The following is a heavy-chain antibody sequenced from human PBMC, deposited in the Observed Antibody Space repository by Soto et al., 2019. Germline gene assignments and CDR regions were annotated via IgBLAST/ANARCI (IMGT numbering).Heavy chain of an antibody. CDR3: ARDLEGAYFNY. CDR1: GFTFSSYG. V-gene: IGHV3-33*01. CDR2: IWYDGSNK. D-gene: IGHD1-26*01. J-gene: IGHJ4*02. Sequence: QVQLVESGGGVVQPGRSLRLSCAASGFTFSSYGMHWVRQAPGKGLEWVAVIWYDGSNKYYADSVKGRFTISRDNSKNTLYLQMNSLRAEDTAVYYCARDLEGAYFNYWGQGTLVTVSS.